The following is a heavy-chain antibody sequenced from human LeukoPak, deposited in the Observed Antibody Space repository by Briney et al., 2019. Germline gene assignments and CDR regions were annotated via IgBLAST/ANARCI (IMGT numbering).Heavy chain of an antibody. Sequence: GGSLRLSCAASGFTFSSYEMNWVRQAPGKGLEWVSYISSSGSTIYYADSVKGRFTISRDNANSALYLQMNSLTVEDTAIYFCTRKGSQWDFLVDFWGQGTLVTVSS. D-gene: IGHD2/OR15-2a*01. V-gene: IGHV3-48*03. J-gene: IGHJ4*02. CDR1: GFTFSSYE. CDR3: TRKGSQWDFLVDF. CDR2: ISSSGSTI.